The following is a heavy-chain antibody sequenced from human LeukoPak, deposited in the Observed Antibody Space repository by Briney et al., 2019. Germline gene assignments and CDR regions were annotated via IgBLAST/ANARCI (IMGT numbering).Heavy chain of an antibody. V-gene: IGHV3-11*01. J-gene: IGHJ1*01. CDR2: ISSSGSTI. Sequence: GGSLRLSCAASGFTFSDYYMSWIRQAPGKGLEWVSYISSSGSTIYYADSVKGRFTISGDNAKNSLYLQMNSLRAEDTAVYYCARALVGAGPSQYFQHWGQGTLVTVSS. CDR3: ARALVGAGPSQYFQH. D-gene: IGHD1-26*01. CDR1: GFTFSDYY.